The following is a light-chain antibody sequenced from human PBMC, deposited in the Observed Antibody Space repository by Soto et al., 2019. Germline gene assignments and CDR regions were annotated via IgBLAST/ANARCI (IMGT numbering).Light chain of an antibody. CDR2: KAS. Sequence: DIQMTQSPSTLSASVGDRVTIICRASQSISSWLAWYQQKPGKAPKLLIYKASSLESGVPSRFSGSGSGTEFTLTISSLQPDDFATYYCQQYNRGTFGQGTKVDIK. V-gene: IGKV1-5*03. CDR3: QQYNRGT. CDR1: QSISSW. J-gene: IGKJ1*01.